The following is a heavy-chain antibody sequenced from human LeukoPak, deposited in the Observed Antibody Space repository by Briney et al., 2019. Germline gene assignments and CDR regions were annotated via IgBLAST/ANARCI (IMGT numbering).Heavy chain of an antibody. J-gene: IGHJ4*02. V-gene: IGHV3-23*01. CDR3: AKKLSAFYYFDY. Sequence: PGGSLRLSCAASGFTFSSYAMSWVRQAPGKGLEWASAISGSGGSTYYADSVKGRSTISRDNSKNTLYLQMNSLRAEDTAVYYCAKKLSAFYYFDYWGQGTLVTVSS. CDR2: ISGSGGST. CDR1: GFTFSSYA. D-gene: IGHD5-18*01.